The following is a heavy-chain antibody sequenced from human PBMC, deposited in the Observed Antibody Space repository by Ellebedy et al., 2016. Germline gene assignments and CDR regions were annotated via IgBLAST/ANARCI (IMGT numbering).Heavy chain of an antibody. CDR1: GGSVISSNYF. D-gene: IGHD6-19*01. V-gene: IGHV4-39*01. CDR2: ITSSGIT. CDR3: ATYVLGWSNGGGF. J-gene: IGHJ4*02. Sequence: SETLSLTCSVSGGSVISSNYFWNWIRQPPGKGLEWVGSITSSGITNYNPSLRSHVALSADTSKNQFSLKLTSVTAADTAVYYCATYVLGWSNGGGFWGQGTLVTVSS.